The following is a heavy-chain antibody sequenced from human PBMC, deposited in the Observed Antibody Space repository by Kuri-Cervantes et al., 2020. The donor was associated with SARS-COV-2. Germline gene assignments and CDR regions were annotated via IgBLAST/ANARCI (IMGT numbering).Heavy chain of an antibody. CDR2: IDWDDDK. CDR1: GFSLSSSGVG. J-gene: IGHJ6*02. V-gene: IGHV2-70*01. D-gene: IGHD6-13*01. Sequence: SGPTLVKPTQTLTLTCTVSGFSLSSSGVGVGWIRQPPGKALEWLALIDWDDDKYYSTSLKTRLTISKDTSKNQVVLTMTNMDPVDTATYYCARIGIAAAGYGMDVWGQGTTVTVSS. CDR3: ARIGIAAAGYGMDV.